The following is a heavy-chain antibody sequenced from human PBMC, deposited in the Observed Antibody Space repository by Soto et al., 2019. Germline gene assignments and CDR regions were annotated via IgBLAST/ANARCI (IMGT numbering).Heavy chain of an antibody. CDR1: GFTFSSYW. CDR3: ARVEYSSSWLYFDY. V-gene: IGHV3-7*03. D-gene: IGHD6-13*01. J-gene: IGHJ4*02. CDR2: IKQDGSEK. Sequence: GGSLRLSCAASGFTFSSYWMSWVRQAPGKGLEWVANIKQDGSEKYYVDSVKGRFTISRDNAKNSLYLQMNSLRAEDTAVYYCARVEYSSSWLYFDYWGQGTLVTVSP.